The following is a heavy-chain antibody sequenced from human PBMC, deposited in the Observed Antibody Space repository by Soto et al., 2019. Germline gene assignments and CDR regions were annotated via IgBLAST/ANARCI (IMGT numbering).Heavy chain of an antibody. V-gene: IGHV4-59*01. CDR3: ARGLLWFGELLNDAFDI. CDR2: IYYSGST. D-gene: IGHD3-10*01. CDR1: GASISSFY. Sequence: QVQLQESGPGLVKPSETLSLTCTVSGASISSFYWSWIRQPPGKGLEWIGYIYYSGSTNYNPSLKSRVTISVDASKTQFSLNLSSVSAADTAVYYCARGLLWFGELLNDAFDIWGQGTMVTVSS. J-gene: IGHJ3*02.